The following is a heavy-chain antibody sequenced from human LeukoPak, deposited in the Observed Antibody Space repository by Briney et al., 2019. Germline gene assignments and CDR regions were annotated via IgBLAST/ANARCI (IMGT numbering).Heavy chain of an antibody. V-gene: IGHV3-11*01. Sequence: GGSLRLSCEGSGFTFRDYQMSWIRQAPGKGLEWISYIHASPKTIYYADSAKGRFTISRDNAKNSLYLQMNSLRVDDTAVYYCARSGYGDFDYWGQGARVTVSS. CDR2: IHASPKTI. J-gene: IGHJ4*02. CDR1: GFTFRDYQ. CDR3: ARSGYGDFDY. D-gene: IGHD5-12*01.